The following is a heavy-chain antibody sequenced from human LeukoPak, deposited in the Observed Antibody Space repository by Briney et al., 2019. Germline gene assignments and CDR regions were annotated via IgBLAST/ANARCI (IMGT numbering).Heavy chain of an antibody. CDR3: AKDWEVEQQLAEAFDI. CDR2: ISGSGGST. J-gene: IGHJ3*02. D-gene: IGHD6-13*01. V-gene: IGHV3-23*01. Sequence: GGSLRLSCAASGFTFSSYAMSWVRQAPGKGLEWVSAISGSGGSTYYADSVKGRFTISRDNSKNTLYLQMNSLRAEDTAVYYCAKDWEVEQQLAEAFDIWGQGTMVTVSS. CDR1: GFTFSSYA.